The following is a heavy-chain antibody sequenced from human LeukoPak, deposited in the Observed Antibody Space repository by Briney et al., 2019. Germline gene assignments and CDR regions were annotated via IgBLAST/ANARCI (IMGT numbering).Heavy chain of an antibody. Sequence: GGSLRLSCAASGFTVSSSYMSWVRQAPGKGLEWVSVIYSGGNTYYADSVKGRFIISRDNSKNTLYLQMNSLRPEDTAMYYCAMMFWSALAFDIWGQGTMVTVTS. CDR1: GFTVSSSY. CDR3: AMMFWSALAFDI. D-gene: IGHD3-10*02. J-gene: IGHJ3*02. CDR2: IYSGGNT. V-gene: IGHV3-66*02.